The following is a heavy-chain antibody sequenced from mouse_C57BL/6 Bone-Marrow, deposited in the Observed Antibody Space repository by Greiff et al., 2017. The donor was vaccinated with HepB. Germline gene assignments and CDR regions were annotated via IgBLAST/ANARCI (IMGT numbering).Heavy chain of an antibody. CDR3: ARDGLGDGSSFRYWYFDV. Sequence: EVQLVESEGGLVQPGSSMKLSCTASGFTFSDYYMAWVRQVPEKGLEWVANINYDGSSTYYLDSLKSRFIISRDNAKNILYLQMSSLKSEDTATYYCARDGLGDGSSFRYWYFDVWGTGTTVTVSS. D-gene: IGHD1-1*01. CDR1: GFTFSDYY. V-gene: IGHV5-16*01. CDR2: INYDGSST. J-gene: IGHJ1*03.